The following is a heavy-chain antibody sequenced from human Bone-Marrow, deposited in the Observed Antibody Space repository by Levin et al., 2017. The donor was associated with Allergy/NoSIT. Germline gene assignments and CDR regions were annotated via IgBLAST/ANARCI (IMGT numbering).Heavy chain of an antibody. CDR2: ISSMGTTL. CDR1: GFIFNDHY. D-gene: IGHD3-3*01. CDR3: ARIYDFWSGYYHLDS. Sequence: GESLKISCAASGFIFNDHYMSWIRQAPGEGLEWVSYISSMGTTLYYADSVKGRFTISRDNAKDSLYLQMNSLRAEDTAVYFCARIYDFWSGYYHLDSWGQGTLVSVSS. V-gene: IGHV3-11*01. J-gene: IGHJ4*02.